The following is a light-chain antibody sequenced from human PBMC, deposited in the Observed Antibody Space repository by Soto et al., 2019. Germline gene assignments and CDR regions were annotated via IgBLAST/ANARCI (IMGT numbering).Light chain of an antibody. CDR3: QQYNSYSIT. J-gene: IGKJ5*01. Sequence: DIQMTQSPSTLSASVGYIVTITCRASQSISSWLAWYQQKPGKAPKLLIYKASSLESGVPSRFSGSGSGTEFTLTISSLQPDDFATYYCQQYNSYSITFGQGTRLEIK. CDR1: QSISSW. CDR2: KAS. V-gene: IGKV1-5*03.